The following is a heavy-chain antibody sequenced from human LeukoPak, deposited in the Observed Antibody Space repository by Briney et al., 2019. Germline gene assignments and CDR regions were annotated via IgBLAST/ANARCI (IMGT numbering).Heavy chain of an antibody. CDR2: IYTSGGT. D-gene: IGHD1-26*01. CDR3: ASEGYLNWFDP. J-gene: IGHJ5*02. V-gene: IGHV4-4*07. Sequence: SETLSLTCTVSGGSISSYYWSWIRQPAGKGLEWIGRIYTSGGTNYNPSLKSRVTMSVDTSKNQFSLKLSSVTAADTAVYYCASEGYLNWFDPWGQGTLVTVSS. CDR1: GGSISSYY.